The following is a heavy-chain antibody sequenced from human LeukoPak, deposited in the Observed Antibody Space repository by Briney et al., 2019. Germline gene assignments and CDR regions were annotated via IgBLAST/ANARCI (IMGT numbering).Heavy chain of an antibody. CDR2: IWYDGSNK. D-gene: IGHD1-26*01. CDR1: GFTFSSYG. Sequence: GGSLRLSCAASGFTFSSYGMHWVRQAPGKGLEWVAVIWYDGSNKYYADSVKGRFTISRDNPKNTLYLQMNSLRAEDTAVYYCAKAKYSGSYYGHAFDIWGQGTMVTVSS. V-gene: IGHV3-33*06. J-gene: IGHJ3*02. CDR3: AKAKYSGSYYGHAFDI.